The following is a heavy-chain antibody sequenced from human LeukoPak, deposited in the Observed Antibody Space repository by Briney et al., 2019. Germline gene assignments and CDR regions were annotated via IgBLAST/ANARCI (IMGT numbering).Heavy chain of an antibody. D-gene: IGHD5-12*01. CDR3: ARIYSGNYYYYYMDV. V-gene: IGHV4-39*07. CDR2: IYYSGST. J-gene: IGHJ6*03. CDR1: GGSISSSSYY. Sequence: PSETLSLTCTVSGGSISSSSYYWGWIRQPPGKGLEWIGSIYYSGSTYYNPSLKSRVTISVDTSKNQFSLKLSSVTAADTAVYYCARIYSGNYYYYYMDVWGKGTTVTVSS.